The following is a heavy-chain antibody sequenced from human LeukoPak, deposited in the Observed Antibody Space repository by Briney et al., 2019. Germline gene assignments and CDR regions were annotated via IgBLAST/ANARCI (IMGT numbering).Heavy chain of an antibody. CDR2: TWFDGSNN. Sequence: PGGSLRLSCAASRLTFSDYAMHWLRQAPGKGLEWVALTWFDGSNNHYADSVKGRFSISRDNSKNTLYLQMNSLRAEDTAVYYCARDSAMTTMTADTDYWGQGTLVTVSS. J-gene: IGHJ4*02. D-gene: IGHD4-17*01. CDR3: ARDSAMTTMTADTDY. CDR1: RLTFSDYA. V-gene: IGHV3-33*01.